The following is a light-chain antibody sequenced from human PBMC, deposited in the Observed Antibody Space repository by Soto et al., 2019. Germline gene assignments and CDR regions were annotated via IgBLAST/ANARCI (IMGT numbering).Light chain of an antibody. J-gene: IGKJ4*01. CDR1: QSVSSK. CDR3: QQYNNWPSLT. Sequence: EIVMTQSPATLSVSPGERATLSCRASQSVSSKLAWYQQKPGQAPRLLIYGAPTRATGIPARFSGSGSGTEFTLTISSLQSEDFAVYYCQQYNNWPSLTFGGGTRVEIK. V-gene: IGKV3-15*01. CDR2: GAP.